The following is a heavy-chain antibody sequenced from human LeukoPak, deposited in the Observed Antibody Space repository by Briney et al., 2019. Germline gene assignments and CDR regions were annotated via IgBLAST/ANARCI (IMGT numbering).Heavy chain of an antibody. V-gene: IGHV4-59*08. Sequence: PSETLSPTCTVSGGSISSYYWSWIRQPPGKGLEWIGYIYYSGSTNYNPSLKSRVTISVDTSKNQFSLKLSSVTAADTAVYYCAEHRWFGDSLGVAPWGKGTLATGSS. CDR2: IYYSGST. D-gene: IGHD3-10*01. CDR1: GGSISSYY. CDR3: AEHRWFGDSLGVAP. J-gene: IGHJ5*02.